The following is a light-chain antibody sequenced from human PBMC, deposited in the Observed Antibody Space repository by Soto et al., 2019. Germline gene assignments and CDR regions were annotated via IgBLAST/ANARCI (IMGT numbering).Light chain of an antibody. V-gene: IGKV1-5*03. Sequence: DIQMTQSPSSLSASVGDKVTITCRSSQSIGRYLNWYQQKPGKAPEFLIYKASTLKSGVPSRFSGSGSGTEFTLTISSLQPDDFATYYCQHYNSYSEAFGQGTKVDIK. CDR1: QSIGRY. CDR2: KAS. CDR3: QHYNSYSEA. J-gene: IGKJ1*01.